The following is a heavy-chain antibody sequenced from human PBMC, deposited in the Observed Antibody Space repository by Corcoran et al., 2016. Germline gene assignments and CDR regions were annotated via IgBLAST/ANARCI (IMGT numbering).Heavy chain of an antibody. CDR3: ARDAPYNWNDLDY. Sequence: EVQLVESGGGLVKPGGSLRLSCAASGFTFSSYSMNWVRQAPGKGLEWVSSISSSSSYIYYADSVKGRFTISRDNAKNSLYLQMNSLRAEDTAVYYCARDAPYNWNDLDYWGQGTLVTVSS. V-gene: IGHV3-21*01. CDR1: GFTFSSYS. CDR2: ISSSSSYI. J-gene: IGHJ4*02. D-gene: IGHD1-20*01.